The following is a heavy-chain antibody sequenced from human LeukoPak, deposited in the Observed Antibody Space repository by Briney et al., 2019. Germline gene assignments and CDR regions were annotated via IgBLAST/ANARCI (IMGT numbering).Heavy chain of an antibody. D-gene: IGHD3-10*01. J-gene: IGHJ4*02. CDR3: ARDQGILWFGELSNFDY. Sequence: GGSLTLSCAVSGFTSSTAWLTWVRQAPGKGLEWVADMRQDGSDKYYVDSVKGRFFISGDIAKNSVSLHMNRLSVEDTAVYYRARDQGILWFGELSNFDYWGQGTLVTVSS. CDR1: GFTSSTAW. CDR2: MRQDGSDK. V-gene: IGHV3-7*01.